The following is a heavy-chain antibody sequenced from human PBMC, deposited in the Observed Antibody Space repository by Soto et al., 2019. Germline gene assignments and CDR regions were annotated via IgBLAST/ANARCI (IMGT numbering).Heavy chain of an antibody. V-gene: IGHV1-46*01. CDR3: AREYGNYDSSGYYAY. Sequence: ASVQVSCKPSGYSFTSYFIHWVRQAPGQGLEWMGIINPSGGSTNYAQKLQGRVSMTRARCTSTVHMELSSLRSDVTAMYYCAREYGNYDSSGYYAYWGQGTLVTSPQ. CDR1: GYSFTSYF. D-gene: IGHD3-22*01. J-gene: IGHJ4*02. CDR2: INPSGGST.